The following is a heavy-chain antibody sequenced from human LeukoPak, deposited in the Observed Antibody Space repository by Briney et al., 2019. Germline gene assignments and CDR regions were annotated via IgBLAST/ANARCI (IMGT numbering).Heavy chain of an antibody. V-gene: IGHV4-59*12. CDR1: GGSISSYY. CDR2: IYYSGST. D-gene: IGHD6-13*01. J-gene: IGHJ5*02. Sequence: PSETLSLTCTVSGGSISSYYWSWIRQPPGKGLEWIGYIYYSGSTNYNPSLKSRITISVDTSKNQFSLKLSSVAAADTAVYYCARAYQVVRRAAGTTKFDPWGQGTLVTVSS. CDR3: ARAYQVVRRAAGTTKFDP.